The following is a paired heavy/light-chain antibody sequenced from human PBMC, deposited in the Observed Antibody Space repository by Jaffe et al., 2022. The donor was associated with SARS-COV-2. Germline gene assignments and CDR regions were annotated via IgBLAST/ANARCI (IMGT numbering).Heavy chain of an antibody. CDR3: ARLSRSSDNWFDP. J-gene: IGHJ5*02. CDR1: GGSISSYY. CDR2: MYYSGST. Sequence: QVQLQESGPGLVKPSETLSLTCTVSGGSISSYYWSWIRQPPGKGLEWIGYMYYSGSTNYNPSFKSRVTISVDTSKNQFSLKLSSVTAADTAVYYCARLSRSSDNWFDPWGQGTPVTVSS. V-gene: IGHV4-59*01. D-gene: IGHD6-6*01.
Light chain of an antibody. CDR2: AAS. CDR3: QQSYSTPLT. Sequence: DIQMTQSPSSLSASVGDRVTITCRASQSISSFLNWYQQKPGKAPKLLIYAASSLQNGVPSRFSGSGSGTDFTLTISSLQPEDFATYYCQQSYSTPLTFGGGTKVDIK. CDR1: QSISSF. V-gene: IGKV1-39*01. J-gene: IGKJ4*01.